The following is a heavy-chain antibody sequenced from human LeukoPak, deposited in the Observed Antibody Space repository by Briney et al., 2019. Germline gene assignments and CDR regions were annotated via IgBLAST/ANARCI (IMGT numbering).Heavy chain of an antibody. CDR3: ARDYGDSPIEYYFDY. Sequence: PGGSLRLSCAASGFTFSSYAMHWVRQAPGKGLEWVAVISYDGSNKYYADSVKGRFTISRDNSKNTLYLQMNSLRAEDTAVYYCARDYGDSPIEYYFDYWGQGTLVTVSS. V-gene: IGHV3-30*04. D-gene: IGHD4-17*01. J-gene: IGHJ4*02. CDR1: GFTFSSYA. CDR2: ISYDGSNK.